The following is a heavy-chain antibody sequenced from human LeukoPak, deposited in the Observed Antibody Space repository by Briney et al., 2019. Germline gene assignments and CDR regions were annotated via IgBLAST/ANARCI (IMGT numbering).Heavy chain of an antibody. Sequence: GATEKVSCKAPADTFTSAGISRARQGPEQGLGRRGWISAYKGNTNYAQKLQGKDTMTTDTSTSTAYTRMRSLRAADPSVYYCSRSVVVPAATNYYYYYMDVWGKGTTVTVSS. J-gene: IGHJ6*03. CDR2: ISAYKGNT. CDR1: ADTFTSAG. D-gene: IGHD2-2*01. CDR3: SRSVVVPAATNYYYYYMDV. V-gene: IGHV1-18*01.